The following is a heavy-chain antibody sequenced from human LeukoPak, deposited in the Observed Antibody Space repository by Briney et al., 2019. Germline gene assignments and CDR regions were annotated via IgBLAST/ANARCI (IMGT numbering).Heavy chain of an antibody. Sequence: GGSLRLSCTASGFIFTSYGMNWVRQAPGKGLEWVSYISSSGSNIFYADSVKGRFTISRDNAKNSLYLQMNSLRGEDTAVYYCARDWGLDYWGQGTLVTVSS. CDR2: ISSSGSNI. J-gene: IGHJ4*02. CDR1: GFIFTSYG. D-gene: IGHD3-16*01. V-gene: IGHV3-48*04. CDR3: ARDWGLDY.